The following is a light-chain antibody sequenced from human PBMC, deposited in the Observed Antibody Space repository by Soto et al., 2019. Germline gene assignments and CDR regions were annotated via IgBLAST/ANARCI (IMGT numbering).Light chain of an antibody. CDR2: GTS. CDR1: HSIRNY. Sequence: EIVMTQSPPTLSLSPGERATLSCRASHSIRNYLPWYQQKPGQAPRLLIFGTSNRAPGISDRFSGSGSGTDFTLTISRLEAEDVAVYYCQHYGDSSWTVGQGTKVDIK. J-gene: IGKJ1*01. V-gene: IGKV3-20*01. CDR3: QHYGDSSWT.